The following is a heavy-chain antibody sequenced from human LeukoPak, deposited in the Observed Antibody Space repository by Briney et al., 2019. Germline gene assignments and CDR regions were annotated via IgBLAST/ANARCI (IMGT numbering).Heavy chain of an antibody. V-gene: IGHV3-7*05. CDR2: IKHDGSET. CDR1: GFTFHSYW. Sequence: RGSLRLSCAASGFTFHSYWMTWVRQAPGKGLEWVANIKHDGSETYYVDSVEGRFTISRDNAKNSLYLQVDSLRVEDTAVYYCTRVGDYGGNWAWYFDLWGRGTLVTVSS. D-gene: IGHD4-23*01. J-gene: IGHJ2*01. CDR3: TRVGDYGGNWAWYFDL.